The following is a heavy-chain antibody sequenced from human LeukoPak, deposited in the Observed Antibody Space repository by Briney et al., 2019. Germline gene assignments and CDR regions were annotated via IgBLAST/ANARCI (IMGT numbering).Heavy chain of an antibody. J-gene: IGHJ4*02. D-gene: IGHD1-14*01. CDR1: GFTFTSYE. CDR2: ISSSGSTI. Sequence: GGSLRLSCAASGFTFTSYEMNWVRQAPGKGLEWVSYISSSGSTIYYADSVKGRFTISRDNAKNSLYLQMNSLRAEDTAVYYCAREAGNRVVIYFDYWGQGTLSPSPQ. CDR3: AREAGNRVVIYFDY. V-gene: IGHV3-48*03.